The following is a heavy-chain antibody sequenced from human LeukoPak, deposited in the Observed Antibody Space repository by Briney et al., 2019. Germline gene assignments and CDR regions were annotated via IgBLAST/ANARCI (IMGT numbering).Heavy chain of an antibody. V-gene: IGHV1-8*01. Sequence: ASVKVSCKASGYTFTSYDINWVRQATGQGLEWMGWMNPNSGNTGYAQKFRGRVTMTRNTSISTAYMELSSLRSEDTAVYYCARGDVLRFLEWLPPPNGMDVWGQGTTVTVSS. CDR2: MNPNSGNT. CDR1: GYTFTSYD. D-gene: IGHD3-3*01. CDR3: ARGDVLRFLEWLPPPNGMDV. J-gene: IGHJ6*02.